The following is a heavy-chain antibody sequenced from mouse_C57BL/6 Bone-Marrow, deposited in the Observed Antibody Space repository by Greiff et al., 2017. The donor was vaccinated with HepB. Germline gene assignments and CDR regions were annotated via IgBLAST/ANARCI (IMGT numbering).Heavy chain of an antibody. D-gene: IGHD2-4*01. CDR1: GYTFTSDT. CDR2: IISSSGYT. V-gene: IGHV1-4*01. Sequence: VQLQQSGAELARPGASVKMSCKASGYTFTSDTLHWVKWRPGQGLEWIGYIISSSGYTKYNQKLKAKATLTADKSSSTAYMQLSSLTSEDSAVDFCARFPSYDYDDYWGQGTTLTVSS. J-gene: IGHJ2*01. CDR3: ARFPSYDYDDY.